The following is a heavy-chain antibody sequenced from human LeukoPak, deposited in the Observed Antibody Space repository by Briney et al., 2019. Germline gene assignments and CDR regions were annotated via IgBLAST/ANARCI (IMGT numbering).Heavy chain of an antibody. CDR3: ARLLDDSSGYDAFDI. Sequence: SETLSLTCSVSGGSISGHYWTWIRQPPGKGLEWIGCMFYSGSTNYSPSLKSRVTISVGTSKNQFSLKLSSVTAADTAVYYCARLLDDSSGYDAFDIWGQGTMVTVSS. CDR1: GGSISGHY. D-gene: IGHD3-22*01. J-gene: IGHJ3*02. V-gene: IGHV4-59*08. CDR2: MFYSGST.